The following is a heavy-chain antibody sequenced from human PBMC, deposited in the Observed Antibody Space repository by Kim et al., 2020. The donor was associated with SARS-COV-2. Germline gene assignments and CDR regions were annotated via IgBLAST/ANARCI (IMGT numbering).Heavy chain of an antibody. V-gene: IGHV4-34*01. CDR2: INHSGST. D-gene: IGHD2-2*01. J-gene: IGHJ6*02. Sequence: SETLSLTCAVYGGSFIGYYWTWIRQPPGKGLEWIGEINHSGSTNYNPSLKSRVTISVDTSKKQFSLKLSSVTAADTAVYYCARVSCSSTSCYWLDVWGQG. CDR1: GGSFIGYY. CDR3: ARVSCSSTSCYWLDV.